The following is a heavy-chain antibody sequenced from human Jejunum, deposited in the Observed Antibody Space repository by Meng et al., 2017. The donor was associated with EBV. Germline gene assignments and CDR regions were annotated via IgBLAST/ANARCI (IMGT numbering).Heavy chain of an antibody. J-gene: IGHJ4*02. D-gene: IGHD3-3*01. CDR2: IYHSGST. CDR3: ARYGSGYFPALWY. V-gene: IGHV4-4*02. CDR1: CASIISSNW. Sequence: QVQLQESGPGLVKPSGTLSRPGAVSCASIISSNWWSWVRQPPGKGLEWIGEIYHSGSTNYNPSLKSRVTISVDKSKNQFSLKLSSVTAADTAVYYCARYGSGYFPALWYWGQGTLVTVSS.